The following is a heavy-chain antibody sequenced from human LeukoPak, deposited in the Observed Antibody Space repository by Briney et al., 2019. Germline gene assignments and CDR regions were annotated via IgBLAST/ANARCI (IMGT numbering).Heavy chain of an antibody. J-gene: IGHJ6*03. CDR2: IYYSGST. Sequence: PSETLSLTCTVSGGSISSYYWSWIRQPPGKGLEWIGYIYYSGSTNYNPSLKSRVTISVDTSKNQFSLKLSSVTAADTAVYYCARNYCGGDCYQLYYYYMDVWGKGTTVTVSS. CDR3: ARNYCGGDCYQLYYYYMDV. V-gene: IGHV4-59*01. CDR1: GGSISSYY. D-gene: IGHD2-21*01.